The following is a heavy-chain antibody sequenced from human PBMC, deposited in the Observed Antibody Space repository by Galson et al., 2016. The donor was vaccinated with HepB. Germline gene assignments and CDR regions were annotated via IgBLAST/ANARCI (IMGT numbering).Heavy chain of an antibody. Sequence: SLRLSCAASGFIVNRYYMNWVRQAPGKGPEWVAVIYSGDSANYVDSVKGRFTISRDNSKNILYLQMNSLRVEDTAVYYCARGRQYHDFWSGSPLVDYWGQGTLVTVFS. J-gene: IGHJ4*02. CDR2: IYSGDSA. D-gene: IGHD3-3*01. V-gene: IGHV3-53*01. CDR1: GFIVNRYY. CDR3: ARGRQYHDFWSGSPLVDY.